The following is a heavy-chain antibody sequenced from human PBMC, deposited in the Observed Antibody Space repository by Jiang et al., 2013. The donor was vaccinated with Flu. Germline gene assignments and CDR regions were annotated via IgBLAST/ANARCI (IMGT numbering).Heavy chain of an antibody. CDR2: IYYSGST. CDR3: AREPRRGYSGYDLSDAFDI. Sequence: VQLVESGPGLVKPSETLSLTCTVSGGSISSYYWSWIRQPPGKGLEWIGYIYYSGSTNYNPSLKSRVTISVDTSKNQFSLKLSSVTAADTAVYYCAREPRRGYSGYDLSDAFDIWGQGTMVTVSS. J-gene: IGHJ3*02. V-gene: IGHV4-59*01. CDR1: GGSISSYY. D-gene: IGHD5-12*01.